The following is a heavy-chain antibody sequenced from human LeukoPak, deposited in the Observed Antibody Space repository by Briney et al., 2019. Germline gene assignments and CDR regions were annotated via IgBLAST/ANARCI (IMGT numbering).Heavy chain of an antibody. V-gene: IGHV1-24*01. D-gene: IGHD1-26*01. Sequence: ASVKVSCKVSGYTLTELSMHWVRQAPGKGLEWMGGFDPEDGETIYAQKFQGRVTMTEDTSTDTAYMELRSLRSEDTAVYYCATNSGSYSYYYYYMDVWRKGTAVSVSS. J-gene: IGHJ6*03. CDR1: GYTLTELS. CDR3: ATNSGSYSYYYYYMDV. CDR2: FDPEDGET.